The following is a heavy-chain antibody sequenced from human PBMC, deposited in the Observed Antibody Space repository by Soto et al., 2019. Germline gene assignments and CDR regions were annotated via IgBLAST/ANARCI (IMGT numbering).Heavy chain of an antibody. J-gene: IGHJ5*02. D-gene: IGHD3-22*01. V-gene: IGHV1-69*04. CDR1: GGTFSSYT. CDR2: IIPILGIA. Sequence: ASVKVSCKASGGTFSSYTISWVRQAPGQGLEWMGRIIPILGIANYAQKFQGRVTITADKSTSTAYMELSSLRSEDTAVYYCARDSYYDSSGYPYNWFDPWGQGTLVTVSS. CDR3: ARDSYYDSSGYPYNWFDP.